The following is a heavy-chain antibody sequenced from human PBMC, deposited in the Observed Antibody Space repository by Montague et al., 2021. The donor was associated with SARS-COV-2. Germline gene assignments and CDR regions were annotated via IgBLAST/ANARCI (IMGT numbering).Heavy chain of an antibody. CDR3: ARVHIVVVTAMRYSDP. D-gene: IGHD2-21*02. Sequence: SETLSLTCTVSGGSISSSSYYWGWIRQPPGKGLEWIGSIYYSGSTYYDPSLKSRVTISVDTSKNQFSLKLSSVTAADTAVYYCARVHIVVVTAMRYSDPWGRGTLVTVSS. J-gene: IGHJ2*01. CDR1: GGSISSSSYY. V-gene: IGHV4-39*07. CDR2: IYYSGST.